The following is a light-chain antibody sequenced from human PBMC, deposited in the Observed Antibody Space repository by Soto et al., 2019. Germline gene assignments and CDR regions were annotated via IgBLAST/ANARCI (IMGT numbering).Light chain of an antibody. J-gene: IGKJ1*01. CDR3: QQSYSTRWT. CDR2: DAS. CDR1: QSINKY. Sequence: DIQMTQSPSSLSASVGDRVSITCRASQSINKYLSWYQQKPGKAPKVLIYDASNLQSGVPSRFSGSGSGTDFTLTISSLQPEDFATYYCQQSYSTRWTFGQGTKVDI. V-gene: IGKV1-39*01.